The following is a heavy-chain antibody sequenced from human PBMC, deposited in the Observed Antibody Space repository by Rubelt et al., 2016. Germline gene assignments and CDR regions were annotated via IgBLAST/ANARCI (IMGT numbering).Heavy chain of an antibody. Sequence: QVQLQQWGAGLLKPSETLSLTCAVYGGSFSGYYWSWIRQPPGKGLEWIGEINHSGSTNYNPSLKSRVTISVDTSKNQFSLKLSSVTAADTAVYYCARGDIVVVPAADDYYYYGMDVWGQGTTVTVSS. CDR3: ARGDIVVVPAADDYYYYGMDV. D-gene: IGHD2-2*01. CDR1: GGSFSGYY. CDR2: INHSGST. V-gene: IGHV4-34*01. J-gene: IGHJ6*02.